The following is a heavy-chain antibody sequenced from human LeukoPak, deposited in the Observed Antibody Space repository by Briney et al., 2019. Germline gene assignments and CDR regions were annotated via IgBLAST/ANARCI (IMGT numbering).Heavy chain of an antibody. CDR3: ARDANEWYYFDY. D-gene: IGHD3-3*01. V-gene: IGHV3-33*08. Sequence: GGSLRLSCAASGFTFSSYAMSWVRQAPGKGLEWVAVIWNDGSNKYYADSVKGRVAISRDNSKNTLYLQFNSLRAEDTAVYYCARDANEWYYFDYWGQGTLVTVSS. CDR1: GFTFSSYA. J-gene: IGHJ4*02. CDR2: IWNDGSNK.